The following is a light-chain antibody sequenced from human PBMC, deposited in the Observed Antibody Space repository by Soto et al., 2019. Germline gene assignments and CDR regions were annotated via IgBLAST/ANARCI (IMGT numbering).Light chain of an antibody. CDR1: QSVLYSSNNKNY. CDR3: QQYHSIPWT. CDR2: WAS. V-gene: IGKV4-1*01. Sequence: DIVMTQSPDSLAVSLGERATINCKSSQSVLYSSNNKNYLAWYQQRPGQPPKLLIYWASTRESGVPDRFSGSGSGKDFTLPIRSLQAEDVAFYYSQQYHSIPWTFGQGTKVEIK. J-gene: IGKJ1*01.